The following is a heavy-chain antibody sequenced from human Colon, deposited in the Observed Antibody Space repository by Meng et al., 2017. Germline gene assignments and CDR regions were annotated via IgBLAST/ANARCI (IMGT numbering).Heavy chain of an antibody. V-gene: IGHV4-61*01. CDR1: GGSVSSGSYY. J-gene: IGHJ4*02. CDR3: ARGPLDY. CDR2: IYYTGST. Sequence: VQLRGPGPGLVRPSETLSLTCTVSGGSVSSGSYYWSWIRQPPGKGLEWIGYIYYTGSTNYNPSLKSRVTISVDTSKNQFSLKLSSVTAADTAVYYCARGPLDYWGQGTLVTVSS.